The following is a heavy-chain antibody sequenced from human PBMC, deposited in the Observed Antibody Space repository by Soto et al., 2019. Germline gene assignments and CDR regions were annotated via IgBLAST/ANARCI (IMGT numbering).Heavy chain of an antibody. CDR3: AKEHHSCSSWSEVDY. CDR1: GLTFSSYA. D-gene: IGHD6-13*01. Sequence: EVQLLEAGGCLVQPGGSLRLSCAASGLTFSSYAMSWVRQAPGKGLEWVSAISGSGISTYYADSVKGRLTISRDNSKNTLYLQMNRLRAEDTDVYYCAKEHHSCSSWSEVDYWGPGPGVTVSS. CDR2: ISGSGIST. V-gene: IGHV3-23*01. J-gene: IGHJ4*02.